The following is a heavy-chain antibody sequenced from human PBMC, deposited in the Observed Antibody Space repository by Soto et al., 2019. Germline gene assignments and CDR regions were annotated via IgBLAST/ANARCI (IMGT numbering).Heavy chain of an antibody. CDR2: IWPDGSNK. CDR1: GFIFSTYG. Sequence: QVQLVESGGGVVQPGRSLRLSCTTSGFIFSTYGIHWVRQAPGKGLEWVAVIWPDGSNKYYAVSVKGRVTISRDNSRNILSLQMNSLRVEDTDIYSGVRAEGPCDYWGRGSLVTVSS. CDR3: VRAEGPCDY. J-gene: IGHJ4*02. V-gene: IGHV3-33*01.